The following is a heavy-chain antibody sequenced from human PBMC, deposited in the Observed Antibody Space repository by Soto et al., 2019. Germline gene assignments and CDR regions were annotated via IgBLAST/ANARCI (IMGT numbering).Heavy chain of an antibody. CDR1: GGSFSSSA. Sequence: SVTVAWKACGGSFSSSARSWVRQAPGQGLEWMGGIIPIFGTANYAQKFQGGVTITADKSTSTAYMELSSLRSEDTAVYYCASPSRVPGKAFDIWGQGTMVTVSS. J-gene: IGHJ3*02. CDR3: ASPSRVPGKAFDI. D-gene: IGHD3-10*01. CDR2: IIPIFGTA. V-gene: IGHV1-69*06.